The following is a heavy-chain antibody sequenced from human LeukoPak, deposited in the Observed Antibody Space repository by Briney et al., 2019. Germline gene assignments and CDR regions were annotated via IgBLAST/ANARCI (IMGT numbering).Heavy chain of an antibody. V-gene: IGHV3-15*01. CDR1: VFTLSNDR. CDR2: IKSKPDGGTT. J-gene: IGHJ3*01. CDR3: LSFVAFDL. Sequence: GGSLRLSCAASVFTLSNDRMSWVGQAAGKEVEWCGRIKSKPDGGTTDYAAPVIHRFAISRDDSNNTRYLQMINLNAEDTALYYCLSFVAFDLWARETMDRVS. D-gene: IGHD3-3*01.